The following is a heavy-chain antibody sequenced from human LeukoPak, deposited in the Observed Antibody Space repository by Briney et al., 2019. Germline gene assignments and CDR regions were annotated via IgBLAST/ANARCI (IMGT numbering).Heavy chain of an antibody. Sequence: PSETLSLTCTVSGASISSSSYYWGRIRQPPGKGLEWIGSIYYGGSTYYNPSLKSRVTVSVDTSKNQFSLNLSSVTAADTAVYYCVANGWYALDIWGQGTMVTVSS. D-gene: IGHD6-19*01. CDR1: GASISSSSYY. CDR2: IYYGGST. CDR3: VANGWYALDI. V-gene: IGHV4-39*07. J-gene: IGHJ3*02.